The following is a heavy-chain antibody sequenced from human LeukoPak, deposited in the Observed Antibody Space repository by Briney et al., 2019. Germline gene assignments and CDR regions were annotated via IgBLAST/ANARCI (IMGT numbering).Heavy chain of an antibody. CDR2: IYYSGST. J-gene: IGHJ5*02. CDR3: ASWDWNYWFDP. CDR1: GGSISSSSYY. D-gene: IGHD1-7*01. Sequence: SETLSLTCTVSGGSISSSSYYWGWIRQPPGKGLEWIGSIYYSGSTYYNPSLKSRVTISVDTSKNQFSLKLSSVTAADTAVYYCASWDWNYWFDPWGQGTLVTVSS. V-gene: IGHV4-39*01.